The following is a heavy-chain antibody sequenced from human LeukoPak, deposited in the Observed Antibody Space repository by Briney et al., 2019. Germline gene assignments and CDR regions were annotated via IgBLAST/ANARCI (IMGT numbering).Heavy chain of an antibody. CDR3: ARPEYYYDSSGYHDAFDI. V-gene: IGHV4-39*01. CDR1: GGSISSSSYY. CDR2: IYYSGST. J-gene: IGHJ3*02. Sequence: SETLSLTCTVSGGSISSSSYYWGWIRQPPGKGLEWIGSIYYSGSTYYNPSLKSRVTISVDTSKNQFSLKLSSVTAADTAVYYCARPEYYYDSSGYHDAFDIWGQGTMVTVSS. D-gene: IGHD3-22*01.